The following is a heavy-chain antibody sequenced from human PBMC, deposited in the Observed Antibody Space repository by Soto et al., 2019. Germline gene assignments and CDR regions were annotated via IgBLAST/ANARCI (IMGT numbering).Heavy chain of an antibody. V-gene: IGHV1-69*02. CDR1: GGTFSSYT. Sequence: SVKVSSTTSGGTFSSYTISWVRQAPGQGLEWMGRIIPILGIANYAQKFQGRVTITADKSTSTAYMELSSLRSEDAAVYYWASRRGRQDILTVYYQGVLDIWGQGTMVTVSS. D-gene: IGHD3-9*01. CDR3: ASRRGRQDILTVYYQGVLDI. J-gene: IGHJ3*02. CDR2: IIPILGIA.